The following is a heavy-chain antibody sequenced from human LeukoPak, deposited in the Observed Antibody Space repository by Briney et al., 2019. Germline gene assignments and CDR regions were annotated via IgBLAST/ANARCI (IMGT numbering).Heavy chain of an antibody. CDR1: GFTFSSYS. V-gene: IGHV3-23*01. D-gene: IGHD1-26*01. J-gene: IGHJ6*03. CDR3: ARVRGAGLQYYYMDV. CDR2: INGRGSST. Sequence: GGSLRLFCAASGFTFSSYSMNWVRQAPGKGLEWISAINGRGSSTSYADSVKGRFTISRDNAKDSVYLQMNSLRADDTAVYYCARVRGAGLQYYYMDVWGKGTTVTVSS.